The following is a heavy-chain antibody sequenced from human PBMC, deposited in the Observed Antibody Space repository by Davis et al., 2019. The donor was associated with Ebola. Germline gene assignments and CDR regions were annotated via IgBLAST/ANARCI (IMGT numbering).Heavy chain of an antibody. Sequence: GESLKISCAASGFSFSSCSMNWVRQAPGKGLEWVSSISSDSDYIYYADSAKGRFTISRDNAKNSLYLQMNSLRAEDTAVYYCAKSIVGATSSWGQGTLVTVSS. D-gene: IGHD1-26*01. V-gene: IGHV3-21*01. J-gene: IGHJ4*02. CDR3: AKSIVGATSS. CDR1: GFSFSSCS. CDR2: ISSDSDYI.